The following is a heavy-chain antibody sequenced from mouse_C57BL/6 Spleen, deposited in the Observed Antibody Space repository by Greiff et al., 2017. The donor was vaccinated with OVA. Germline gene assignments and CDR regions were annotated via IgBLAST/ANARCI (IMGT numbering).Heavy chain of an antibody. CDR1: GYTFTSYW. J-gene: IGHJ2*01. CDR2: IDPSDSYT. V-gene: IGHV1-69*01. CDR3: ARSDLFDD. Sequence: VKLQQPGAELVMPGASVKLSCKASGYTFTSYWMHWVKQRPGQGLEWIGEIDPSDSYTNYNQKFKGKSTLTVDKSSSTAYMQLSSLTSEDSAVYYCARSDLFDDWGQGTTLTVSS.